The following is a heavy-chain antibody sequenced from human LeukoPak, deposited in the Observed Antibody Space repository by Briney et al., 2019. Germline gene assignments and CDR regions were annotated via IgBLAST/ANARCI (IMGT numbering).Heavy chain of an antibody. J-gene: IGHJ4*02. D-gene: IGHD1-1*01. CDR3: ASPSTGSLIFDY. CDR2: ISADNGNT. Sequence: GASVKVSCKASGYTLTSYGISWVRQAPGQGLEWMGWISADNGNTNYAQKLQGRVTMTRDTSISTAYMELSRLRSDDTAVYYCASPSTGSLIFDYWGQGTLVTVSS. CDR1: GYTLTSYG. V-gene: IGHV1-18*01.